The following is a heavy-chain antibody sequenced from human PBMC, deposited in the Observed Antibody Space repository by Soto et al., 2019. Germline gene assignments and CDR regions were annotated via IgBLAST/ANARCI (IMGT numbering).Heavy chain of an antibody. J-gene: IGHJ3*01. CDR2: IIPIPDIT. CDR3: AIDRITTRGDAFDL. CDR1: GGTFSTYI. D-gene: IGHD3-3*01. Sequence: QVQLVQSGAEVKKPGSSVKVSCKAPGGTFSTYIISWVRQAPGQGLEWMGRIIPIPDITNYAQKFQGRVTITADKSTSTAYMERSSLRSEDAAVYYCAIDRITTRGDAFDLWGQGTMVTVSS. V-gene: IGHV1-69*08.